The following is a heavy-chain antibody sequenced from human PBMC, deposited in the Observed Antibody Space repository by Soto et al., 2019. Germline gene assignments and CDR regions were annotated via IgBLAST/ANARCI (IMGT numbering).Heavy chain of an antibody. D-gene: IGHD6-19*01. V-gene: IGHV4-30-2*01. CDR2: IYHSGST. Sequence: PSETLSLTCAVSGGSISSGGYSWSWIRQPPGKGLEWIGYIYHSGSTYYNPSLKSRVTISVDTSKNQFSLKLSSVTAADTAVYYCAGIAVAGTMGHPWGQGTLVTVSS. J-gene: IGHJ5*02. CDR1: GGSISSGGYS. CDR3: AGIAVAGTMGHP.